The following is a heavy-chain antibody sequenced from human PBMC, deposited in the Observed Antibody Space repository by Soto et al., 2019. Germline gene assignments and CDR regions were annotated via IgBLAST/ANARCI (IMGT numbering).Heavy chain of an antibody. Sequence: GASGEVSCKVSGYTHTELAIHWVRQAPGKGLEWMGGFDPEDGETIYAQKFQGRVTMTEDTSTDTAYMELSSLRSEDTAVYSCATARWGLLSDAFDSWGQGTMVTVSS. CDR1: GYTHTELA. J-gene: IGHJ3*02. CDR3: ATARWGLLSDAFDS. V-gene: IGHV1-24*01. D-gene: IGHD1-26*01. CDR2: FDPEDGET.